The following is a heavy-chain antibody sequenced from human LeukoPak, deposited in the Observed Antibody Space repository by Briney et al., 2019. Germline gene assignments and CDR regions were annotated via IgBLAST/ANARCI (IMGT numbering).Heavy chain of an antibody. CDR2: ISYDGSIK. CDR1: GFTFSNYA. CDR3: ARGAYMDV. V-gene: IGHV3-30*04. Sequence: GGSLRLSCAASGFTFSNYAMHWVRQAPGKGLEWVALISYDGSIKYNADSVKGRFTISRDNSKNTLFLQMNSLRAEDTAVYYCARGAYMDVWGKGTTVTISS. J-gene: IGHJ6*03.